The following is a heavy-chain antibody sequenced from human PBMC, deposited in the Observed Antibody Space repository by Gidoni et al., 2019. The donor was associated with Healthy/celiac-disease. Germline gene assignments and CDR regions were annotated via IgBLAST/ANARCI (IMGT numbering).Heavy chain of an antibody. CDR2: ISAYNGNT. CDR1: GYTFTSYG. V-gene: IGHV1-18*01. D-gene: IGHD3-9*01. J-gene: IGHJ4*02. Sequence: QVQLVQSGAEVKKPGASVTVSCKASGYTFTSYGISWVRQAPGQGLEWMGWISAYNGNTNYAQKLQGRVTMTTDTSTSTAYMELRSLRSDDTAVYYCARGLNYDILTGYLFAPSYYFDYWGQGTLVTVSS. CDR3: ARGLNYDILTGYLFAPSYYFDY.